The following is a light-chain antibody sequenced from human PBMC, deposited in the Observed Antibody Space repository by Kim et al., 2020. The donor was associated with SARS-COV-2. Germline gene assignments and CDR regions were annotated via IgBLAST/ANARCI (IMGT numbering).Light chain of an antibody. CDR3: QVWDSSSDHRV. CDR1: NIGSKS. V-gene: IGLV3-21*04. CDR2: YDS. J-gene: IGLJ3*02. Sequence: SYELTQSPSVSVAPGKTARITCGGNNIGSKSVHWYQQKPGQAPVLVIYYDSDRPSGIPERFSGSNSGNTATLTISRVEAGDEADYYCQVWDSSSDHRVFGGGTQLSFL.